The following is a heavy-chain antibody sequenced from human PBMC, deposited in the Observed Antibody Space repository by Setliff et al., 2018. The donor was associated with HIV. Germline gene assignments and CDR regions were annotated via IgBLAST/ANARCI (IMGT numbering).Heavy chain of an antibody. V-gene: IGHV1-2*02. CDR1: GYTFTDYS. J-gene: IGHJ4*02. Sequence: ASVKVSCTASGYTFTDYSMHWVRQAPGQGLEWMGWINPNSGGSNLAQKFQGRVTMTRDTSISTAYMELSSLRSDDTAVYYCATLFSSGWHFDYWGQGTLVTVSS. CDR2: INPNSGGS. D-gene: IGHD6-19*01. CDR3: ATLFSSGWHFDY.